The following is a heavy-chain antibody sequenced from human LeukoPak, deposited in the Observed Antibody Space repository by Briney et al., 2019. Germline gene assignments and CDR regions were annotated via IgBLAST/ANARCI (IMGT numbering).Heavy chain of an antibody. CDR1: GFTFRSHA. CDR3: AKGMESSWYEYTD. J-gene: IGHJ4*02. V-gene: IGHV3-23*01. D-gene: IGHD6-13*01. CDR2: LIENGATT. Sequence: GGSLRLSCAASGFTFRSHAMSWVRQAPGKGLQFVSGLIENGATTYYADSVKGRFTISRDNSRSTVYLQMTSLRAEDTAVYYCAKGMESSWYEYTDWGQGTLVTVSS.